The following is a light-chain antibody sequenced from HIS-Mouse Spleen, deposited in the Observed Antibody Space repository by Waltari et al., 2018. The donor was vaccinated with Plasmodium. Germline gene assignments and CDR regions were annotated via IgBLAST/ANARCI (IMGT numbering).Light chain of an antibody. J-gene: IGKJ4*01. CDR1: QSVSSY. V-gene: IGKV3-11*01. CDR3: QQRSNWPRVLT. Sequence: EIVLTQSPATLSLSPGERATLSFRASQSVSSYLAWYQQKPGQAPRLLIYDATNRSTGSPARFSGSGSGTDFTLTISSLEPEDFAVYYCQQRSNWPRVLTFGGGTKVEIK. CDR2: DAT.